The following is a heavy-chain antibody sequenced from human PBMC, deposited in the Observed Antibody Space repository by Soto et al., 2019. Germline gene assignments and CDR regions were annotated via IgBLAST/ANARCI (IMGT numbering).Heavy chain of an antibody. CDR3: ARDDFPVAGRLLHYGMGV. V-gene: IGHV6-1*01. J-gene: IGHJ6*02. CDR1: GDTVLSNSAA. Sequence: QVQLQQSGPGLVKPSQTLSLTCVISGDTVLSNSAAWNWVRQSPSSGLEWLGRTCYRAKWYTDYAPSVKSRMSSLADTSKDQVSLQLNAVTSEDTAIYFCARDDFPVAGRLLHYGMGVWGQWTAVTVSS. CDR2: TCYRAKWYT. D-gene: IGHD6-19*01.